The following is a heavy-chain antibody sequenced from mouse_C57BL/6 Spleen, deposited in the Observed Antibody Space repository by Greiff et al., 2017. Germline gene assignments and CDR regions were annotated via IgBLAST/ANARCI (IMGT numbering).Heavy chain of an antibody. CDR2: INPSSGYT. CDR1: GYTFTSYT. CDR3: ARGGDYDDYYAMDY. J-gene: IGHJ4*01. D-gene: IGHD2-4*01. V-gene: IGHV1-4*01. Sequence: QVQLQQSGAELARPGASVKMSCKASGYTFTSYTMHWVKQRPGQGLEWIGYINPSSGYTKYNQKFKDKATLTADKSSSTAYMQLSSLTSEDSAVYYGARGGDYDDYYAMDYGGQGTSVTVSS.